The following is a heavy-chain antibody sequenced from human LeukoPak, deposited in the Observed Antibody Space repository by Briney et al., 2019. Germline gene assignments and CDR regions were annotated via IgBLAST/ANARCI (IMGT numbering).Heavy chain of an antibody. J-gene: IGHJ6*03. V-gene: IGHV4-34*01. CDR3: ARLKWIQLWSLPYYYYYYMDV. CDR1: GESFSGYY. Sequence: PSETLSLTCAVYGESFSGYYWSWIRQPPGKGLEWIGEINHSGSTNYNPSLKSRVTISVDTSKNQFSLKLSSVTAADTAVHYCARLKWIQLWSLPYYYYYYMDVWGKGTTVTISS. CDR2: INHSGST. D-gene: IGHD5-18*01.